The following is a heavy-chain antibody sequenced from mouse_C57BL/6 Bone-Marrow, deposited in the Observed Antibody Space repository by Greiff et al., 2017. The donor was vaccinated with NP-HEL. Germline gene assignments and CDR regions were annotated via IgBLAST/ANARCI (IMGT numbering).Heavy chain of an antibody. CDR3: AREEDYYGNYDWYFDV. V-gene: IGHV1-69*01. D-gene: IGHD2-1*01. CDR1: GYTFTSYW. CDR2: IDPSDSYT. J-gene: IGHJ1*03. Sequence: QVQLQQPGAELVMPGASVKLSCKASGYTFTSYWMHWVKQRPGQGLEWIGEIDPSDSYTNYNQKFKGKSPLTVDKSSSTAYMMLSRPTSEDSAVYYCAREEDYYGNYDWYFDVWGTGTTGTVSS.